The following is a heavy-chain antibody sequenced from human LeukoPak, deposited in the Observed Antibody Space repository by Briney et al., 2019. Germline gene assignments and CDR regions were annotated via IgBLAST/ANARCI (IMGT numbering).Heavy chain of an antibody. D-gene: IGHD2-8*01. V-gene: IGHV4-59*08. CDR2: IYYSGST. CDR3: ARLMGRGFDP. J-gene: IGHJ5*02. CDR1: GAPIRSTY. Sequence: SETLSLTCTVPGAPIRSTYWSWIRNPPGKGLEWIGYIYYSGSTNYNPSLKSRVTISVDTSKTQFSLKLSSVTAADTAVYYCARLMGRGFDPWGQGTLVTVSS.